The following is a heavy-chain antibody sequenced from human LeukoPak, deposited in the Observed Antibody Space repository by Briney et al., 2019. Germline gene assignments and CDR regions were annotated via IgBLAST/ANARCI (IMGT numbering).Heavy chain of an antibody. J-gene: IGHJ3*02. CDR3: ARAGTPSDAFDI. CDR2: ISSSSSYI. CDR1: GYRFSDHG. V-gene: IGHV3-21*01. D-gene: IGHD1-1*01. Sequence: GGSLRLSCTASGYRFSDHGIHWVRQAPGKGLEWVSSISSSSSYIYYADSVKGRFTISRDNAKNSLYLQMNSLRAEDTAVYYCARAGTPSDAFDIWGQGTMVTVSS.